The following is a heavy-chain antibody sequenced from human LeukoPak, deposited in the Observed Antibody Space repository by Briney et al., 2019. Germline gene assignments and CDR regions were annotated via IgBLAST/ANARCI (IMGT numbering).Heavy chain of an antibody. Sequence: PGGSLRLSCAASGFTFSSYGMHWVRQAPGKGLEWVAFIRYDGSNKYYADSVKGRFTISRDNSKNTLYLQMNSLRAEDTAVYYCAKRNPYCSGGSCPHDAFDIWGQGTMVTVSS. V-gene: IGHV3-30*02. J-gene: IGHJ3*02. CDR3: AKRNPYCSGGSCPHDAFDI. D-gene: IGHD2-15*01. CDR1: GFTFSSYG. CDR2: IRYDGSNK.